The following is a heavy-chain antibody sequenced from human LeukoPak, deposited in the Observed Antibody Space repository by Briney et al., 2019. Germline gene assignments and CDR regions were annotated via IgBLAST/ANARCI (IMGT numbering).Heavy chain of an antibody. D-gene: IGHD4-17*01. CDR2: IYYSGST. Sequence: SETLSLTCTVSGGSISSYYWSWIRQPPGKGLEWTGYIYYSGSTNYNPSLKSRVTISVDTSKNQFSLKLSSVTAADTAVYYCARGDYGDYYGMDVWGQGTTVTVSS. V-gene: IGHV4-59*12. J-gene: IGHJ6*02. CDR3: ARGDYGDYYGMDV. CDR1: GGSISSYY.